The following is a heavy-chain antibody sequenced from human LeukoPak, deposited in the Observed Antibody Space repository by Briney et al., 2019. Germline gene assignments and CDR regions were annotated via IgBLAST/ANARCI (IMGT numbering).Heavy chain of an antibody. J-gene: IGHJ4*02. V-gene: IGHV4-61*02. CDR3: AREARIAVAGTDY. CDR2: IYASQST. CDR1: GGSISSDSYY. D-gene: IGHD6-19*01. Sequence: SQTLSLTCTVSGGSISSDSYYWSWIRQPAGKGLEWLGRIYASQSTNNNPSLKSRVTISVDTSKNQFSLKLSSVTAADTAVYYCAREARIAVAGTDYWGQGTLVTVSS.